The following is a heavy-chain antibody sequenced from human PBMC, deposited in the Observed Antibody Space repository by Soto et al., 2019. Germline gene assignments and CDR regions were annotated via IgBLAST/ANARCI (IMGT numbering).Heavy chain of an antibody. D-gene: IGHD6-13*01. Sequence: QVPLVQSGAEVKKPGASVKVSCKASGYTFTSYDINWVRQATGQGLEWMGWMNPNSGNTGYAQKFQGRVTMTRNTSISTAYMELSSLSSEDTAVYYCARGSKGSSWYAYWFDPWGQGTLVTVSS. CDR3: ARGSKGSSWYAYWFDP. J-gene: IGHJ5*02. V-gene: IGHV1-8*01. CDR2: MNPNSGNT. CDR1: GYTFTSYD.